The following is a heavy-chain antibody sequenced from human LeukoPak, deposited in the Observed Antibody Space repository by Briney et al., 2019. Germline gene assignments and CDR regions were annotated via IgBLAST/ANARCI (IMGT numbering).Heavy chain of an antibody. Sequence: PGGSLRLSCAASGFTFDDYAMHWVRQAPGKGLEWVSGISWNSGSIGYADSVKGRFTISRDNAKNSLYLQMNSLRAEDTALYYCAKDRVTMIGPPRGAFDIWGQGTMVTVSS. CDR2: ISWNSGSI. D-gene: IGHD3-22*01. J-gene: IGHJ3*02. V-gene: IGHV3-9*01. CDR1: GFTFDDYA. CDR3: AKDRVTMIGPPRGAFDI.